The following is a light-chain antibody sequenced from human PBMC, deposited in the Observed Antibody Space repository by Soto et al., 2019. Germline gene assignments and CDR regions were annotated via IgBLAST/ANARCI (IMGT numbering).Light chain of an antibody. CDR2: DVT. J-gene: IGLJ2*01. Sequence: QSALTQPASVSGSPGQSVTIPCTGTSSDVGGYNYVSWYQHYPGKAPKLMIYDVTNRPSGVSHRFSGSKSGNTASLTISGLRAEDEANYDCRSYTSSSTLVVFGGGTKLTVL. V-gene: IGLV2-14*03. CDR1: SSDVGGYNY. CDR3: RSYTSSSTLVV.